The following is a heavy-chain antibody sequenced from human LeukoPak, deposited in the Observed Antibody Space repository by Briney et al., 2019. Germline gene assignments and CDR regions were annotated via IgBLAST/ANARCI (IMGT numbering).Heavy chain of an antibody. V-gene: IGHV3-21*01. CDR3: ARVLDYYDSGNDAFDI. Sequence: GGSLRLSCAASGFTVSSNYMNWVRQAPGKGLEWVSSISSSSSYIYYADSVKGRFTISRDNAKNSLYLQMNSLRAEDTAVYYCARVLDYYDSGNDAFDIWGQGTMVTVSS. CDR1: GFTVSSNY. D-gene: IGHD3-22*01. J-gene: IGHJ3*02. CDR2: ISSSSSYI.